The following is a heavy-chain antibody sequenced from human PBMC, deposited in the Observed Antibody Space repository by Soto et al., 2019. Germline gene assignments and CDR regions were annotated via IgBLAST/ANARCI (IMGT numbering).Heavy chain of an antibody. CDR1: GFTFSSYW. D-gene: IGHD2-15*01. CDR2: IKQDGSEK. V-gene: IGHV3-7*01. J-gene: IGHJ3*02. CDR3: ARLGYCSGGSCYGAFDI. Sequence: GGSLRLSCAASGFTFSSYWMSWVRQAPGKGLEWVANIKQDGSEKYYVDSVKGRFTISRDNAKNSLYLQMNSLRAEDTAVYYCARLGYCSGGSCYGAFDIWGQGTMVTVSS.